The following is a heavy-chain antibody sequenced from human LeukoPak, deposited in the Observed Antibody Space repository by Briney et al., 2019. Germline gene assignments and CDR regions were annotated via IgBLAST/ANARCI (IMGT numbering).Heavy chain of an antibody. CDR3: AKDQDGEAFDI. CDR2: ISGSGSAT. V-gene: IGHV3-23*01. J-gene: IGHJ3*02. Sequence: GGSLRLSCAASGFTFRSYAMNWVRQAPGKGLEWVSAISGSGSATYYADSVKGRFTISRDNSKNTLYLQMNCLEAEHTAVDYCAKDQDGEAFDIWGPGTMVTVSS. CDR1: GFTFRSYA.